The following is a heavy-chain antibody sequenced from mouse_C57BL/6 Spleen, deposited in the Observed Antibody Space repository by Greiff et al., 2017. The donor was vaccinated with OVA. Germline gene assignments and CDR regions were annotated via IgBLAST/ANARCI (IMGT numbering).Heavy chain of an antibody. J-gene: IGHJ2*01. V-gene: IGHV1-26*01. Sequence: EVQLQQSGPELVKPGASVKISCKASGYTFTDYYMNWVQQSHGKSLEWIGDINPNNGGTSYNQKFKGKATLTVDKSSSTAYMELRSLTSEDSAVYYCARYYYSNLYYFDYWGQGTTLTVSS. D-gene: IGHD2-5*01. CDR3: ARYYYSNLYYFDY. CDR1: GYTFTDYY. CDR2: INPNNGGT.